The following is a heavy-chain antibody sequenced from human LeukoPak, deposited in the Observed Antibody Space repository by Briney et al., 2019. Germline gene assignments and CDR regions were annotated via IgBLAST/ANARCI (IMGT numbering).Heavy chain of an antibody. CDR3: ARALTYYYGSGSTG. CDR1: GFTFSDHY. CDR2: ISSSGSTI. J-gene: IGHJ4*02. D-gene: IGHD3-10*01. Sequence: GGSLRLSCAASGFTFSDHYMSWIRQAPGKGLEWVSYISSSGSTIYYADSVKGRFTISRDNAKNSLYLQMNSLRAEDTAVYYCARALTYYYGSGSTGWGQGTLVTVSS. V-gene: IGHV3-11*01.